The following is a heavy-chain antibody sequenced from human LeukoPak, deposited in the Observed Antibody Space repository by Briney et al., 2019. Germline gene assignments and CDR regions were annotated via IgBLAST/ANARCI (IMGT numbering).Heavy chain of an antibody. D-gene: IGHD2-2*01. CDR1: AFTFDTYG. J-gene: IGHJ4*02. Sequence: GPSQRLSYAPAAFTFDTYGMHWARQAPGNGLEWVAVISHDGVDKYYADSVKGRFTISRDNSKNTVSLQVNSLRAEDTAAYYCAKGGYCSATRCYVGKGMDDWGQGTLVTVSS. CDR2: ISHDGVDK. V-gene: IGHV3-30*18. CDR3: AKGGYCSATRCYVGKGMDD.